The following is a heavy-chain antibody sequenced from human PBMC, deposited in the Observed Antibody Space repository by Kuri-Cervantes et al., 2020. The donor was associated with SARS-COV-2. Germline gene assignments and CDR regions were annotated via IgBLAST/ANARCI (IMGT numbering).Heavy chain of an antibody. D-gene: IGHD6-19*01. J-gene: IGHJ4*02. CDR1: GGTFSSYA. Sequence: SVKVSCKASGGTFSSYAISWVRQAPGQGLEWMGGIIPIFGTANYAQKFQGRVTITTDESTSTAYMELSSLRSDDTAVYYCARDFGGPGYLPAVGFDYWGQGTLVTVSS. CDR2: IIPIFGTA. V-gene: IGHV1-69*05. CDR3: ARDFGGPGYLPAVGFDY.